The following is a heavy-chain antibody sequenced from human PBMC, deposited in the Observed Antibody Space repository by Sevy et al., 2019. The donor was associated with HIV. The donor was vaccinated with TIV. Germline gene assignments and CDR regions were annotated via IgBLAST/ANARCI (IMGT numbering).Heavy chain of an antibody. Sequence: GGSLRLSCAASAFTFSSYWMHWVRQAPGKGLVWVSRINSDGSSTSYADSVKGRFTISRDNAKNTLYLQMNSLRAEDTAVYYCAREPFWVGATSDAFDIWGQGTMVTVSS. D-gene: IGHD1-26*01. V-gene: IGHV3-74*01. CDR3: AREPFWVGATSDAFDI. CDR2: INSDGSST. CDR1: AFTFSSYW. J-gene: IGHJ3*02.